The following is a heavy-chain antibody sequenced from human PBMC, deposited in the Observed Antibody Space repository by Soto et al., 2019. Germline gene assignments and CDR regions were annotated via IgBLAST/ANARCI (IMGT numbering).Heavy chain of an antibody. CDR3: ARVKGFRKSWDVLEWLSDEGGYFDY. CDR1: GYTFTGYY. Sequence: GASVKVSCKASGYTFTGYYMHWVRQAPGQGLEWMGWINPNSGGTNYAQKFQGWVTMTRDTSISTAYMELSRLRSDDTAVYYCARVKGFRKSWDVLEWLSDEGGYFDYWGQGTLVTVSS. J-gene: IGHJ4*02. CDR2: INPNSGGT. V-gene: IGHV1-2*04. D-gene: IGHD3-3*01.